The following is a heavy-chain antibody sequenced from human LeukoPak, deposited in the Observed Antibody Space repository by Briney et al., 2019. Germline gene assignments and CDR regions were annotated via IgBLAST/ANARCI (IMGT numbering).Heavy chain of an antibody. CDR3: ARAAGLGNFDY. V-gene: IGHV4-30-2*01. D-gene: IGHD7-27*01. CDR1: GGSNSSGGYY. Sequence: SETLSLTCTVSGGSNSSGGYYWSWIRQPPGKGLEWIGYIYHSGSTYYNPSLKSRVTISVDRSKNQFSLKLSSVTAADTAVYYCARAAGLGNFDYWGQGTLVTVSS. CDR2: IYHSGST. J-gene: IGHJ4*02.